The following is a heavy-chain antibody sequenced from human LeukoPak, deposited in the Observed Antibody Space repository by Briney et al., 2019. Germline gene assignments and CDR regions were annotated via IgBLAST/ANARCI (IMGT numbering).Heavy chain of an antibody. V-gene: IGHV1-8*03. CDR2: MNPNSGNT. J-gene: IGHJ4*02. D-gene: IGHD5-12*01. CDR3: ATHGGYDLHGVC. Sequence: ASVKVSCKASGYTFTSYDINWVRQAPGQGLEWMGWMNPNSGNTGYAQKFQGRVTITRNTSISTAYMELSSLRSEDTAVYYCATHGGYDLHGVCWGQGTLVTVSS. CDR1: GYTFTSYD.